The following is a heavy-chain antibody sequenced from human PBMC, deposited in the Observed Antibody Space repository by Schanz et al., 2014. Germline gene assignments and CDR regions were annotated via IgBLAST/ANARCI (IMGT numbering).Heavy chain of an antibody. CDR3: ARGDMVRGVFDY. Sequence: VRLVESGGGLVEPGGSLRLSCSGSGFTFRTYGMHWVRQAPGKGMEWVAFIRYDGSKIYYADSVKGRFTISRDNPKNTLYLQMNSLRTEDTAVYYCARGDMVRGVFDYWGQGTLVTVSS. V-gene: IGHV3-30*02. CDR2: IRYDGSKI. CDR1: GFTFRTYG. J-gene: IGHJ4*02. D-gene: IGHD3-10*01.